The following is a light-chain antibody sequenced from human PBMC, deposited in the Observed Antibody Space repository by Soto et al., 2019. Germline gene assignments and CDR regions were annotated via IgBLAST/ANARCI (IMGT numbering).Light chain of an antibody. Sequence: DIQITQSPSTLSASVVGRGTITCLASQTISSWLAWYQQKPGKAPKLLIYKASTLKSGVPSRFSGSGSGTEFTLTISSLQPDDFATYYCQHYNSYSEAFGQGTKVDIK. CDR1: QTISSW. V-gene: IGKV1-5*03. J-gene: IGKJ1*01. CDR3: QHYNSYSEA. CDR2: KAS.